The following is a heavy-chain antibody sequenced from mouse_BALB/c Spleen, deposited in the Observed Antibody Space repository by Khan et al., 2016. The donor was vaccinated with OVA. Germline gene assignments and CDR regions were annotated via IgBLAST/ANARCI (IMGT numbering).Heavy chain of an antibody. J-gene: IGHJ4*01. CDR3: ARSWAMDY. CDR2: ISNLAYSI. V-gene: IGHV5-15*02. CDR1: GFTFSDYG. Sequence: EVELVESGGGLVQPGGSRIPSCTASGFTFSDYGMAWVRQALGKGPGCVAFISNLAYSIYYADTVTGRFTISRENAKNNLYLEMSSLRSEDTAMYYCARSWAMDYWGQGTTVTVSS.